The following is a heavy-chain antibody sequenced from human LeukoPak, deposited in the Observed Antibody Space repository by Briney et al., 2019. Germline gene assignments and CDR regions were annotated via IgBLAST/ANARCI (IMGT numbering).Heavy chain of an antibody. CDR1: GYTFTNNY. J-gene: IGHJ4*02. Sequence: ASVKVSCKASGYTFTNNYLHWVRQAPGQGLEWMGMIYPRDGSTSYAQNFQGRVTVIRDTSTTTVHMELRGLRSEDTAVYYCARDQEGFDYWGQGTVVTVSS. CDR2: IYPRDGST. V-gene: IGHV1-46*01. CDR3: ARDQEGFDY.